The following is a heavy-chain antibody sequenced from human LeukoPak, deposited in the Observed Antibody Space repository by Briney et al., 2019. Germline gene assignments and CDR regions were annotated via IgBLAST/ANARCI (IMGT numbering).Heavy chain of an antibody. J-gene: IGHJ6*02. CDR3: ARTASRTGYYYYFGMDV. D-gene: IGHD5-18*01. Sequence: SETLSLTCAVSGDSISSDYWNWIRQPPGKGLEWIGYIYYSGSTTYNPSLQSRVTISVDTSKNQLSLKLNSVTGADTAVYYCARTASRTGYYYYFGMDVWDQGTTVTVSS. V-gene: IGHV4-59*01. CDR2: IYYSGST. CDR1: GDSISSDY.